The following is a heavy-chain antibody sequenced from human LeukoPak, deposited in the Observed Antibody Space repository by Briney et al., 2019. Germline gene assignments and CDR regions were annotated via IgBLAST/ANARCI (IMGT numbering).Heavy chain of an antibody. Sequence: SETLSLTCAVYGGSFSGYYWSWMRQPPGKGLEWIGEINHSGSTNYNPSLKSRVTISVDTSKNQFSLQLNSVTPEDTAVYYCARDLLGIAVARLDPWGQGTLVTVSS. CDR2: INHSGST. J-gene: IGHJ5*02. CDR1: GGSFSGYY. CDR3: ARDLLGIAVARLDP. D-gene: IGHD6-19*01. V-gene: IGHV4-34*01.